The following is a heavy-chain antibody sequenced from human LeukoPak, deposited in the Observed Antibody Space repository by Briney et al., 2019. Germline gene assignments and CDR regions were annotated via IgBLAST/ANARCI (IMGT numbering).Heavy chain of an antibody. CDR2: MNPNSGNT. J-gene: IGHJ4*02. V-gene: IGHV1-8*01. CDR3: ATALLWFGELGKDY. CDR1: GYTFTSYD. D-gene: IGHD3-10*01. Sequence: ASVKVSCKASGYTFTSYDINWVRQATGQGLEWMGWMNPNSGNTGYAQKFQGRVTMTRNTSISTAYMELSSLRSEDTAVYYCATALLWFGELGKDYWGQGTLVTVSS.